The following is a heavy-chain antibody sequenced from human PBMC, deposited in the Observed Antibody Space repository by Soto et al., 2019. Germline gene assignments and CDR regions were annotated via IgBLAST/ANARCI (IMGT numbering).Heavy chain of an antibody. CDR1: GYTFTSYS. CDR2: ISAYNGNT. V-gene: IGHV1-18*01. CDR3: ARVSNWHYVWFYP. Sequence: ASVKVSCKASGYTFTSYSISWVRQAPGQGLEWMGRISAYNGNTNYAQKLQGRVTITTDTSTSTAYMELSSLRSEDTAVYYCARVSNWHYVWFYPWGQGTLVTVSS. D-gene: IGHD1-1*01. J-gene: IGHJ5*02.